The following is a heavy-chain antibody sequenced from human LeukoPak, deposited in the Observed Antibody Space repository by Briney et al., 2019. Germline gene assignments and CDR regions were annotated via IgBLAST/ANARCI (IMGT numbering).Heavy chain of an antibody. Sequence: SETLSLTCAVYGGSFSGYYWSWIRPPPGKGLEWSGEINHSGSTNYNPSLKSRVTISVDTSKNQFSLKLSSVTAADTAVYYCARVEYSSSYSSKNNWFDPWGQGTLVTVSS. D-gene: IGHD6-6*01. V-gene: IGHV4-34*01. CDR1: GGSFSGYY. J-gene: IGHJ5*02. CDR3: ARVEYSSSYSSKNNWFDP. CDR2: INHSGST.